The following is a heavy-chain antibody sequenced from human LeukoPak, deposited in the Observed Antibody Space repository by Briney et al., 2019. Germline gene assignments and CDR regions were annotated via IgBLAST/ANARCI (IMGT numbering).Heavy chain of an antibody. V-gene: IGHV1-24*01. CDR3: ATGAAVAGTFSYYYGMDV. J-gene: IGHJ6*02. CDR1: GYNLTELS. CDR2: FDPEDGET. Sequence: ASVKVSCKVSGYNLTELSMHWVRQAPGKGLEWMGGFDPEDGETIYAQKFQGRVTMTEDTSTDTAYMELSSLRSEDTAVYYCATGAAVAGTFSYYYGMDVWGQGTTVTVSS. D-gene: IGHD6-19*01.